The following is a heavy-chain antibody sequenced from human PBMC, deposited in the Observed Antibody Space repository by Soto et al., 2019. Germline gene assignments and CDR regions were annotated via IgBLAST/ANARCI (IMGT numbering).Heavy chain of an antibody. CDR2: IYHSGST. Sequence: SETLSLTCAVSGGSISSNTWWSWVRQPPGKGLEWIVEIYHSGSTNYNPSLKSRVTISVDKSKNQFSLKLTSVTAADTAVYYCARASWGWFDPWGQGTLVTVSS. CDR1: GGSISSNTW. D-gene: IGHD3-16*01. CDR3: ARASWGWFDP. J-gene: IGHJ5*02. V-gene: IGHV4-4*02.